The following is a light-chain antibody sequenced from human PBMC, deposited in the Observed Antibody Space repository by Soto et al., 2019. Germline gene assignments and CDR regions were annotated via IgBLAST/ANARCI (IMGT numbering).Light chain of an antibody. Sequence: IQLTQSPSSLSASVGARVTITCRASQSISSWLAWYQQKPGKAPKLLIYKASSLESGVPSRFSGSGSGTEFTLTISSLQPDDFATYYCQQYNSYPYTFGQGTKVDIK. CDR2: KAS. CDR3: QQYNSYPYT. V-gene: IGKV1-5*03. CDR1: QSISSW. J-gene: IGKJ2*01.